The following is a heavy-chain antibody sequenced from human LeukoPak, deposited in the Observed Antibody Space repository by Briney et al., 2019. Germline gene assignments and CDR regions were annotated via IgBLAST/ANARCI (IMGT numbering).Heavy chain of an antibody. V-gene: IGHV1-69*05. J-gene: IGHJ3*02. CDR1: GGTFSSYA. D-gene: IGHD2-2*01. CDR2: IIPIFGTA. Sequence: SVKVSCKASGGTFSSYAISWARQAPGQGLEWMGVIIPIFGTANYAQKFQGRVTITTDESTSTAYMELSSLRSEDTAVYYCAREESSSSRGQDAFDIWGQGTMVTVSS. CDR3: AREESSSSRGQDAFDI.